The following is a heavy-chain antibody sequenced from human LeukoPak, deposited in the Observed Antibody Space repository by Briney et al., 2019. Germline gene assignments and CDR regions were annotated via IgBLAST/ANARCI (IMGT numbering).Heavy chain of an antibody. Sequence: GGSLRLSCAASAVTFTGYGMHWVRQAPGKGLERVAAIRYDGSLKYYADSVKGRFIISRDNLNNTLYLQMHNLRAEDAALYYCARGRGTSLIGWFDSWGQGTLVTVSS. V-gene: IGHV3-33*01. CDR2: IRYDGSLK. J-gene: IGHJ5*01. CDR1: AVTFTGYG. CDR3: ARGRGTSLIGWFDS. D-gene: IGHD3-16*01.